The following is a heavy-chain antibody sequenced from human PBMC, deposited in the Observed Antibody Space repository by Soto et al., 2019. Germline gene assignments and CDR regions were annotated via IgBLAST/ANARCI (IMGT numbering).Heavy chain of an antibody. CDR2: ISGDGVT. CDR3: ARDRSYPRDTFDI. CDR1: GFTFSTYA. V-gene: IGHV3-23*01. J-gene: IGHJ3*02. D-gene: IGHD5-18*01. Sequence: GGSLRLSCAASGFTFSTYAMSWVRQVPGKGLQWLSAISGDGVTWYIDSVKGRFTISRDDSRNTVSLQMTSLRAEDTALYYCARDRSYPRDTFDIWGQGTMVTVSS.